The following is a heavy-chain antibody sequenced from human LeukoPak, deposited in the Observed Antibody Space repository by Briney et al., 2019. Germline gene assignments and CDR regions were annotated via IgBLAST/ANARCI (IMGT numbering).Heavy chain of an antibody. Sequence: ASVKVSCKASGYTFTDYYMHWVRQAPGQGLEWMGWINPNSGGTNYAQKFQGRVTMTRDTSISTAYMELSRLRSDDTAVYYCARERRVVAGPDFDYWGQGTLVTVSS. V-gene: IGHV1-2*02. CDR2: INPNSGGT. J-gene: IGHJ4*02. CDR1: GYTFTDYY. CDR3: ARERRVVAGPDFDY. D-gene: IGHD6-19*01.